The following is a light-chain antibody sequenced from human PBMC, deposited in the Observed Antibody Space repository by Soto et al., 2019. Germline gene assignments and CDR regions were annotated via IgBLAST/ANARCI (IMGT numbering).Light chain of an antibody. J-gene: IGKJ4*01. Sequence: DIQMTQSPSSLPASVGDRVTITCRANQSIGNSLTWYQQKPGQAPKLLIYSTSTLQSGVTSRFSVSGSGTDFTLTISSLQTEDCATYYCQQTYGPPLTFGGGTKVEIK. V-gene: IGKV1-39*01. CDR3: QQTYGPPLT. CDR2: STS. CDR1: QSIGNS.